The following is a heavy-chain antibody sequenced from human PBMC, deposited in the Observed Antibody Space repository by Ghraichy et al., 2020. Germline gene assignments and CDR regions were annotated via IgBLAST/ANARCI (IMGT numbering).Heavy chain of an antibody. J-gene: IGHJ6*02. CDR3: ARATTVTTFFNYYYGMDV. CDR1: GGTFSSYA. D-gene: IGHD4-17*01. Sequence: SVKVSCKASGGTFSSYAISWVRQAPGQGLEWMGGIIPIFGTANYAQKFQGRVTITADESTSTAYMELSSLRSEDTAVYYCARATTVTTFFNYYYGMDVWGQGTTVTVSS. V-gene: IGHV1-69*13. CDR2: IIPIFGTA.